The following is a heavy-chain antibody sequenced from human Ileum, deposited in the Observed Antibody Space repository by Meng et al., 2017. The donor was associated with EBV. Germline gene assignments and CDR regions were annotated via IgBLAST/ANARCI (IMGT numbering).Heavy chain of an antibody. J-gene: IGHJ4*02. Sequence: LLPDAGPGMVKPSGTLSLTGAVSGGSISSSNWWSWVRQPPGKGLEWIGEIYHSGSTNYNPSLKSRVTISEDKSKNQFSLKLSSVTAADTAVYYCASFPPPGKQWLVTDYWGQGTLVTVSS. CDR2: IYHSGST. D-gene: IGHD6-19*01. CDR3: ASFPPPGKQWLVTDY. CDR1: GGSISSSNW. V-gene: IGHV4-4*02.